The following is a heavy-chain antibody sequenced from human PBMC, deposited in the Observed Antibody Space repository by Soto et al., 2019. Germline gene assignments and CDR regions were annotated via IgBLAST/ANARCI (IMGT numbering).Heavy chain of an antibody. CDR1: GFTFSSYA. D-gene: IGHD1-1*01. CDR3: AKQQGPGTPYYYAMDV. CDR2: IRGSGDRT. Sequence: EVQLLESGGGLVQPGGSLRLSCAASGFTFSSYAMSWVRQAPGKGLEWVSVIRGSGDRTYYADSVKGRFTISRDNSKNTLYMQMNTLRAEDTAVYYCAKQQGPGTPYYYAMDVWGQGTTVTVYS. V-gene: IGHV3-23*01. J-gene: IGHJ6*02.